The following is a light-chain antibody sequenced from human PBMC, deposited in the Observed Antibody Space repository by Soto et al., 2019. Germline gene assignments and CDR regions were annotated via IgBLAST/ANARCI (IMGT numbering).Light chain of an antibody. Sequence: QLVLTQSPSASASLGASVKLTCTLSSGHSSYAIAWHQQQPEKGPRYLMKLNSDGSHNKGDGIPDRFSGSSSGAERYVTISSLQSEDEADYYCQTWGTGIRVFGGGTKLTVL. CDR3: QTWGTGIRV. CDR1: SGHSSYA. J-gene: IGLJ2*01. CDR2: LNSDGSH. V-gene: IGLV4-69*01.